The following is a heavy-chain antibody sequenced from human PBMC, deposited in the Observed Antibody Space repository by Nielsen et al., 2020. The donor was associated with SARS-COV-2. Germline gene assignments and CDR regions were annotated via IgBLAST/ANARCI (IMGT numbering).Heavy chain of an antibody. J-gene: IGHJ6*02. CDR3: AREKGYYDSLFYYGMDV. V-gene: IGHV4-31*03. CDR2: IYYTGST. CDR1: GGSISSSSYF. Sequence: SETLFLTCTVSGGSISSSSYFWSWIRQHPGNGLEWIGNIYYTGSTNYNPSLKSRITISIDPSKNQFSLKLSSVTAADTAVYYCAREKGYYDSLFYYGMDVWGQGTTVTVSS. D-gene: IGHD3-22*01.